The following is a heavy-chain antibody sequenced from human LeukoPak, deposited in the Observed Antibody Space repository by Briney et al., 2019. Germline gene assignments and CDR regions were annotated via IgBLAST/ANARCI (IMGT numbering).Heavy chain of an antibody. D-gene: IGHD6-6*01. CDR3: ASRGSSSSRVGYFDY. CDR1: GYTFTSYG. V-gene: IGHV1-18*01. CDR2: ISAYNGNT. Sequence: ASVKVSCKASGYTFTSYGISWVRQAPGQGLEWMGWISAYNGNTNYAQKLQGRVTMTTDTSTSTAYMELRSLRSDDTAMYYCASRGSSSSRVGYFDYWGQGTLVTVSS. J-gene: IGHJ4*02.